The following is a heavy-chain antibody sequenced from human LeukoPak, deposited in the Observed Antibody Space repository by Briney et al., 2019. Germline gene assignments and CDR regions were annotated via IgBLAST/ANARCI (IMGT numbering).Heavy chain of an antibody. CDR2: INAGNGNT. Sequence: ASVKVSCKASGYTFTSYAMHWVRQAPGQRLEWMGWINAGNGNTKYSQKFQGRVTMTEDTSTDTAYMELGSLRSEDTAVYYCATGPYYDFWKTEASNDAFDIWGQGTMVTVSS. V-gene: IGHV1-3*01. CDR1: GYTFTSYA. J-gene: IGHJ3*02. CDR3: ATGPYYDFWKTEASNDAFDI. D-gene: IGHD3-3*01.